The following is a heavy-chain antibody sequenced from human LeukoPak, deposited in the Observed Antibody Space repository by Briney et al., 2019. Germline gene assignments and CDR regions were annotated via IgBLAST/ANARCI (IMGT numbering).Heavy chain of an antibody. J-gene: IGHJ3*02. Sequence: SVTLSLTYTVSGGSISSYYWSWIRQPPGKGLEWIGYIYYSGSTNYNPSLKSRVTISVDTSKNQFSLKLSSVTAADTAVYYCAGLQEDAFDIWGQGTMVTVSS. V-gene: IGHV4-59*01. CDR2: IYYSGST. CDR3: AGLQEDAFDI. CDR1: GGSISSYY.